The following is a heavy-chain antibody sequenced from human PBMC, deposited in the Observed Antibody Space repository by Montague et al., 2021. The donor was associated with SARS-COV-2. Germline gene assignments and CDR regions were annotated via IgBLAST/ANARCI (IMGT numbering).Heavy chain of an antibody. CDR1: GGSISSSSYY. CDR3: ARVGRQQLVRLSGLDV. CDR2: IYYSGST. Sequence: SETLSLTRTVSGGSISSSSYYWGWIRQPPGKGLEWIGSIYYSGSTYYNPSLKSRVTISVDTSKNQFSLKLSSVTAADTAVYYCARVGRQQLVRLSGLDVWRPGPPVTVSS. J-gene: IGHJ6*02. D-gene: IGHD6-13*01. V-gene: IGHV4-39*07.